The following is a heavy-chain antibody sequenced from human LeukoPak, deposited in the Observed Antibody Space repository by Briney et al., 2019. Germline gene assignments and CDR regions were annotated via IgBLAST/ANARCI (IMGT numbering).Heavy chain of an antibody. CDR1: GFTFSSYE. Sequence: GGSLRLSCAASGFTFSSYEMNWVRQAPGKGLEWVSYISSSGSTIYYADSVKGRFTISRDNAKNSLCLQMNSLRAEDTAVYYCARHSIAAAGLLYYYYYMDVWGKGTTVTVSS. CDR3: ARHSIAAAGLLYYYYYMDV. V-gene: IGHV3-48*03. CDR2: ISSSGSTI. D-gene: IGHD6-13*01. J-gene: IGHJ6*03.